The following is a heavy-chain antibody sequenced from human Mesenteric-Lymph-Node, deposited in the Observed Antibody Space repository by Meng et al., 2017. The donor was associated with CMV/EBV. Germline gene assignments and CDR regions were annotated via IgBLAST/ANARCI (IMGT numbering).Heavy chain of an antibody. V-gene: IGHV4-34*01. J-gene: IGHJ4*02. CDR2: INHSGST. D-gene: IGHD3-9*01. CDR1: GGSFSGYY. Sequence: QVQLHQGGAGLLKPSETPSVTCAVYGGSFSGYYWNWIRQSPEKGLEWIGEINHSGSTTYNPSFTSRIIISVDTSTNQISLNMSSVTAADTAVYYCARGSSYDILTGYFDYWGQGALVTVSS. CDR3: ARGSSYDILTGYFDY.